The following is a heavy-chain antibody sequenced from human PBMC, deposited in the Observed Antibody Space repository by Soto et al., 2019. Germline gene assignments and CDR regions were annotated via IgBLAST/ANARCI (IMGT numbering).Heavy chain of an antibody. CDR2: IDPSDSYT. D-gene: IGHD2-15*01. Sequence: PGESLKISCKGSGYSFTSYWVSWVRQMPGKGLEWMGRIDPSDSYTNYSPSFQGHVTISADKSISTAYLQWSSLKASDTAMYYCAKVVVAATRHTDFDSWGQGTLVTVSS. V-gene: IGHV5-10-1*01. J-gene: IGHJ4*02. CDR1: GYSFTSYW. CDR3: AKVVVAATRHTDFDS.